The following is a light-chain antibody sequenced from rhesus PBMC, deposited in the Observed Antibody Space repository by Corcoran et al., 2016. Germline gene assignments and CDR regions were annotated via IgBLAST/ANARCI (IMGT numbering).Light chain of an antibody. CDR3: QHSFGAPLS. Sequence: DIQMTQSPSSLSASVGDRVTITCRASENINNYLHWYQQKPGKAPKVLIYKASTLQSGVPSRYSASGSGTDVTLTISSLQPEDFATYYGQHSFGAPLSFGGGTKVDLK. V-gene: IGKV1-74*01. CDR1: ENINNY. J-gene: IGKJ4*01. CDR2: KAS.